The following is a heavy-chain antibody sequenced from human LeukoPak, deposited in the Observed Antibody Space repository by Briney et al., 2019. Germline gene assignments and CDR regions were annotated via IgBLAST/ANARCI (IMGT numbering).Heavy chain of an antibody. CDR1: GFSLINSD. CDR3: ARNRVGFHYTDAFDL. Sequence: PGGSLRLSCAASGFSLINSDMHWVRQAPGKGLEWVAFFHYDGSEKHYADSLKGRVTISRDNSKNTLYLQMNSLRGEDTAVYYCARNRVGFHYTDAFDLWGQGTMVTVSS. CDR2: FHYDGSEK. V-gene: IGHV3-30*02. J-gene: IGHJ3*01. D-gene: IGHD5-24*01.